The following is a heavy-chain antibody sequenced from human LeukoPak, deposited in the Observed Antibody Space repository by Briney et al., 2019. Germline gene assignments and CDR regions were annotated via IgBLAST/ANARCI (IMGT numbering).Heavy chain of an antibody. CDR2: ISTTSGNI. CDR3: ARDRQHTRSRYSIRNNWFDP. V-gene: IGHV3-21*04. J-gene: IGHJ5*02. Sequence: GGSLRLSCAASGFTFSSYSMNWVRQAPGKGLEWVAAISTTSGNIYYADSVKGRFTISRDNAKSSLYLQMNSLRAEDTAVYYCARDRQHTRSRYSIRNNWFDPWGQGTLVTVSS. D-gene: IGHD6-13*01. CDR1: GFTFSSYS.